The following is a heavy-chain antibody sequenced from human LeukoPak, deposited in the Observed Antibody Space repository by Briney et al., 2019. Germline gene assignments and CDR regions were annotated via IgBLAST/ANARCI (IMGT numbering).Heavy chain of an antibody. Sequence: GGSLRLSCAASGLTFSSYAMHWVRQAPGKGLEWVAVISYDGSNKYYADSVKGRFTISRDNSKNTLYLQMNSLRAEDTAVYYCARAPQLWLLADYWGQGTLVTVSS. CDR2: ISYDGSNK. CDR1: GLTFSSYA. J-gene: IGHJ4*02. V-gene: IGHV3-30-3*01. D-gene: IGHD5-18*01. CDR3: ARAPQLWLLADY.